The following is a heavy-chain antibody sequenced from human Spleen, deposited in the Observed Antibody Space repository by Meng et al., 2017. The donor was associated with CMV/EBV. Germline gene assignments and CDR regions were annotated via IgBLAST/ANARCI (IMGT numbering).Heavy chain of an antibody. V-gene: IGHV3-23*01. CDR3: AKGQFFYESGGYLILDS. CDR2: ISGSGDST. D-gene: IGHD3-22*01. CDR1: GFTFSNYA. Sequence: GGSLRLSCAASGFTFSNYAMTWVRQAPGEGLEWVSSISGSGDSTYYADSVKGRLTISRDNSKNTLYLRMDSLRAEDTAVYYCAKGQFFYESGGYLILDSWGQGALVTVSS. J-gene: IGHJ4*02.